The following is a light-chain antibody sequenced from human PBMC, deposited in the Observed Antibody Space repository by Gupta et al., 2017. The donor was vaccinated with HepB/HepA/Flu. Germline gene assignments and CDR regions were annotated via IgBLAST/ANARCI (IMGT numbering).Light chain of an antibody. CDR2: G. Sequence: EIVMTQSPATLSVSPGERATLSCRASQSVSSNLAWYQQKPGQAPRLIIYGGSQPEFTLTISSLQSEDFAVYYCQQYNNWPQTFGQGTKVEIK. V-gene: IGKV3-15*01. CDR1: QSVSSN. CDR3: QQYNNWPQT. J-gene: IGKJ1*01.